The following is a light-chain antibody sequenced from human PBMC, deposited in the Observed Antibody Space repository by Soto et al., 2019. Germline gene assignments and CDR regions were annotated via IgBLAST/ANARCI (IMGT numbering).Light chain of an antibody. CDR2: EVS. Sequence: QSALTQPASVSGSPGQSITISCTGTSSDVGSYNLVSWYQQHPGKAPNLMIYEVSKRPSGVSNRFSGSKSGNTASLTISGLQAEDEADYYCCSYAGSSTLVFGGGTKRTVL. CDR1: SSDVGSYNL. CDR3: CSYAGSSTLV. J-gene: IGLJ2*01. V-gene: IGLV2-23*02.